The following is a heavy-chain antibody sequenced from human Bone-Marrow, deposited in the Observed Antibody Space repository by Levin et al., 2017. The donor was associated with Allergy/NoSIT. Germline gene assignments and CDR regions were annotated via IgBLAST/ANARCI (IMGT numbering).Heavy chain of an antibody. CDR2: IYHTGNT. CDR3: ARILSSGWSGGAFDI. Sequence: GSLRLSCAVSGFSIRSGQYWGWIRQPPGKGLEWIGSIYHTGNTFYNPSLKSRVTMSVDTSKNQFSLKLSSVSAADTAVYFCARILSSGWSGGAFDIWGQGTVVTVSS. D-gene: IGHD6-19*01. V-gene: IGHV4-38-2*01. J-gene: IGHJ3*02. CDR1: GFSIRSGQY.